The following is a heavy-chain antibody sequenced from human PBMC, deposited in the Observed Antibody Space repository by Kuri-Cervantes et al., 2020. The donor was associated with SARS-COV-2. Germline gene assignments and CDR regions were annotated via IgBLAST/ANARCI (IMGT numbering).Heavy chain of an antibody. J-gene: IGHJ5*02. V-gene: IGHV3-23*01. D-gene: IGHD3-3*01. CDR2: ISAGGGST. CDR3: AKVPYDFWSGYSNWFDP. CDR1: GFTFSSCA. Sequence: GGSLRLSCAASGFTFSSCAMSWVRQAPGKGLEWVSGISAGGGSTYYADSVKGRFTISRDNSKNTLYPQMNSLRAEDTAVYYCAKVPYDFWSGYSNWFDPWGQGTLVTVSS.